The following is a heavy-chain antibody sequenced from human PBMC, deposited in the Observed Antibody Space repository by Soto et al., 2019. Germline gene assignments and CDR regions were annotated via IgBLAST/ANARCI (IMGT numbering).Heavy chain of an antibody. CDR1: GFTFSGYW. CDR3: ARESRVSDY. J-gene: IGHJ4*02. Sequence: PGGSLRLSCVASGFTFSGYWMSWVRQAPGKGLEWVATIKVDGSETYYVDSVKGRFTISRDNAKNSLYLQMKSLRAEDTAVYYCARESRVSDYWGQGTLVTVSS. V-gene: IGHV3-7*04. D-gene: IGHD6-13*01. CDR2: IKVDGSET.